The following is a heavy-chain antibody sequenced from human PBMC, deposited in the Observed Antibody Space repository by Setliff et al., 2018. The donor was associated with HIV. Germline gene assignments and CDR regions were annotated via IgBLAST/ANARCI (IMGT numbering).Heavy chain of an antibody. D-gene: IGHD6-25*01. CDR3: ARSRPYNSALDY. J-gene: IGHJ4*02. Sequence: LRLSCEASGFTISSSYMAWVRQAPGTGLEWVSTIYSDGSTYHRDSVKGRFTLSRDNSKNTVYLQVGSLRPDETAMYYCARSRPYNSALDYWGQGTLVTVSS. CDR2: IYSDGST. CDR1: GFTISSSY. V-gene: IGHV3-66*02.